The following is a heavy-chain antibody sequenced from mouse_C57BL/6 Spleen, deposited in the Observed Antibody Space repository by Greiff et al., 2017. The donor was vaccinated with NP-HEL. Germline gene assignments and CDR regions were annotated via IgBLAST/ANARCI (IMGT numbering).Heavy chain of an antibody. CDR3: ARPYGSSPRYAMDY. V-gene: IGHV1-64*01. CDR2: IHPNSGST. D-gene: IGHD1-1*01. J-gene: IGHJ4*01. CDR1: GYTFTSYW. Sequence: VQLQQPGAELVKPGASVKLSCKASGYTFTSYWMHWVKQRPGQGLEWIGMIHPNSGSTNYNEKFKSKATLTVDKSSSTAYMQLSSLTSEDSAVYYCARPYGSSPRYAMDYWGQGTSVTVSS.